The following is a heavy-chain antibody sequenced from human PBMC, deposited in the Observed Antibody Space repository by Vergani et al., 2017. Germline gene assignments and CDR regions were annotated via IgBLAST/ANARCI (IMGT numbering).Heavy chain of an antibody. Sequence: QVQLQESGPGLVKSSETLSLTCSVSFDSIRNLYCNWIRQPRGKGLEWIGSIHYSENTNYNPSLKTLVTISVDTSKNQFSLTLTSVTAADTAVYYCASDTHSGQRADRWGQGILVTVTS. CDR3: ASDTHSGQRADR. D-gene: IGHD6-19*01. J-gene: IGHJ5*02. CDR2: IHYSENT. V-gene: IGHV4-59*11. CDR1: FDSIRNLY.